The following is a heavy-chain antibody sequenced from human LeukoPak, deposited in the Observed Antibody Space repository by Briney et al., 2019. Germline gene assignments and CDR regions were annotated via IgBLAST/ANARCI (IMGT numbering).Heavy chain of an antibody. CDR1: GGSISSYY. D-gene: IGHD4-23*01. V-gene: IGHV4-59*08. J-gene: IGHJ3*02. CDR3: ARYYGGNSGRLDAFDI. CDR2: IYYSGST. Sequence: PSETLSLTCTVSGGSISSYYWSWIRQPPGKGLEWIGYIYYSGSTNYNPSHKSRVTTSVDTSKNQFTLKLSSVTAADTAVYYCARYYGGNSGRLDAFDIWGQGTMVTVSS.